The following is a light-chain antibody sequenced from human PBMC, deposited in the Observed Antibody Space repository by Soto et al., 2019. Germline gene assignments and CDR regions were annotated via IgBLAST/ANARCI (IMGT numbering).Light chain of an antibody. CDR1: QTITFY. J-gene: IGKJ2*01. CDR3: QQTYTPPFT. CDR2: GAN. V-gene: IGKV1-39*01. Sequence: DIQMTQSPSSLSASVGDTVAITCRASQTITFYLNWYQQERGKPPKLLIYGANTLQGGVPSRFSAGGSGTDFTLTINNLQPEDFATYYCQQTYTPPFTFGQGTKLQIK.